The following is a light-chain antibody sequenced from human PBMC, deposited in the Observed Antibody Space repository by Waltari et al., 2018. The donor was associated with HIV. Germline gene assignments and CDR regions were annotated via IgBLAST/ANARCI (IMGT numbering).Light chain of an antibody. J-gene: IGLJ1*01. CDR1: SSDVGGYNY. CDR3: SSYTSDYTYV. Sequence: QSALTQPASVSGSPGQSITISCTGTSSDVGGYNYVSWYQHHPGKAPKLLIYEVSNRPSGVLNRFSGSKSDNTASLTISGLQAEDEADYYCSSYTSDYTYVFGSGTEVTVL. CDR2: EVS. V-gene: IGLV2-14*01.